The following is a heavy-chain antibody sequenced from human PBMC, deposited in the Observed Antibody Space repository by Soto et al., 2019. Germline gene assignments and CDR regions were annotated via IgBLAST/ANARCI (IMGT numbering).Heavy chain of an antibody. CDR3: ARDKSPYSSGWHNRHFDY. J-gene: IGHJ4*02. Sequence: ESGGGVVQPGRSQRLSCAASGFTFSSYAMHWVRQAPGKGLEWVAVMSYDGSNKYYADSVKGRFTISRDNSKNTLYLQMNSLRAEDTAVYYCARDKSPYSSGWHNRHFDYWGQGTLVTVSS. CDR2: MSYDGSNK. CDR1: GFTFSSYA. V-gene: IGHV3-30-3*01. D-gene: IGHD6-19*01.